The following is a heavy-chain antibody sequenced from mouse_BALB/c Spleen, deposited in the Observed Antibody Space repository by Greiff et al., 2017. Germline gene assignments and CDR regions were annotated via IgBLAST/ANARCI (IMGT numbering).Heavy chain of an antibody. CDR1: GFTFNTYA. J-gene: IGHJ3*01. CDR3: VRGDDYDPFAY. CDR2: IRSKSNNYAT. V-gene: IGHV10-3*03. Sequence: EVQLVESGGGLVQPKGSLKLSCAASGFTFNTYAMHWVCQAPGKGLEWVARIRSKSNNYATYYADSVKDRFTISRDDSQSMLYLQMNNLKTEDTAMYYCVRGDDYDPFAYWGQGTLVTVSA. D-gene: IGHD2-4*01.